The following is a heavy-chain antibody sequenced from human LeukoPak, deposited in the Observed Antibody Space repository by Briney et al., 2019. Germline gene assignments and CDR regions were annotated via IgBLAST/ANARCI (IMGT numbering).Heavy chain of an antibody. CDR3: AKDGDDCIDY. J-gene: IGHJ4*02. V-gene: IGHV3-30*02. CDR2: IRYDGGEN. CDR1: GFTLISRG. Sequence: PGGPLGLSCEASGFTLISRGMNWVGQAQGKGLGWVAFIRYDGGENFYADFAKGRFTISRDNSKNTLSLQLNTLSAEDTALYYCAKDGDDCIDYWGPGTLVTVAS. D-gene: IGHD2-21*01.